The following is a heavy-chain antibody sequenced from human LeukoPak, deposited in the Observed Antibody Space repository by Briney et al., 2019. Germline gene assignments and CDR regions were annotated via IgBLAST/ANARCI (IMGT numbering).Heavy chain of an antibody. CDR3: ARHADGSGFDY. D-gene: IGHD3-10*01. CDR2: IYPGDSDT. CDR1: GYSFISYW. J-gene: IGHJ4*02. V-gene: IGHV5-51*01. Sequence: GESLKISCKGSGYSFISYWIGWVRQMPGKGLEWMGIIYPGDSDTRYRPSFQGQVTITADKSISTAYLQWSSLKASDTAMYYCARHADGSGFDYWGQGTLVTVSS.